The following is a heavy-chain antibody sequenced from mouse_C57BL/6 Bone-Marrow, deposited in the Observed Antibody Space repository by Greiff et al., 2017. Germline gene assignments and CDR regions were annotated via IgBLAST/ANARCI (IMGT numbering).Heavy chain of an antibody. V-gene: IGHV1-81*01. J-gene: IGHJ2*01. CDR1: GYTFTSYG. D-gene: IGHD5-2*01. CDR2: IYPRSGNT. CDR3: ARLGEYEEDY. Sequence: VQLQQSGAELARPGASVKLSCKASGYTFTSYGISWVKQRTGQGLEWIGEIYPRSGNTYYNEKFKGKAKLTADKSSSTAYMEVRSMKSEDSAVYFCARLGEYEEDYWGKGTTLTVSA.